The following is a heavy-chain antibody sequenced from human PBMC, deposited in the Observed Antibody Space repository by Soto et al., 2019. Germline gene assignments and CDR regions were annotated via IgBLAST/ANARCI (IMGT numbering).Heavy chain of an antibody. CDR3: ARLGGYYQSLDT. CDR1: GGSINNYY. J-gene: IGHJ5*02. Sequence: SETLSLTCTVSGGSINNYYWTWIRQPPGKGLEWIGYVYYTGTTSHNPSLKSRVTISVDTSKNRISLKLSSVTAADTAFYYCARLGGYYQSLDTWGQGTLVTVS. V-gene: IGHV4-59*08. D-gene: IGHD3-22*01. CDR2: VYYTGTT.